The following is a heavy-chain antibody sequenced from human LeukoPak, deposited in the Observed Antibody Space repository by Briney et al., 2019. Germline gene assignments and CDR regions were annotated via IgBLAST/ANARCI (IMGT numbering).Heavy chain of an antibody. V-gene: IGHV3-23*01. CDR3: AKSCNSGNCYYNY. CDR1: GFTFSSYA. J-gene: IGHJ4*02. Sequence: GGSLRLSCAASGFTFSSYAMSWVRQAPEKGLEWVSGISGGGSSTYYADSVKGRFTISRDNSENTLSLQMNSLRADDTAIYYCAKSCNSGNCYYNYWGQGTLVTVSS. D-gene: IGHD2/OR15-2a*01. CDR2: ISGGGSST.